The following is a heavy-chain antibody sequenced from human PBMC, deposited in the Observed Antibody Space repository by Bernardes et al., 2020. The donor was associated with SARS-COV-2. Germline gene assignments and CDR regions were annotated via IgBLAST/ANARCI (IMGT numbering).Heavy chain of an antibody. V-gene: IGHV1-2*02. CDR2: TNINSGDT. CDR3: ARDPSLSIAAHPDY. Sequence: VTAKVSCKASGYTITGDYMHWGRQAAGQGLEWMGWTNINSGDTNYAQKFQGRATMTIDTSISTAYMELSRLRSDDTAVYYCARDPSLSIAAHPDYWGQGTLVTVSS. D-gene: IGHD6-6*01. J-gene: IGHJ4*02. CDR1: GYTITGDY.